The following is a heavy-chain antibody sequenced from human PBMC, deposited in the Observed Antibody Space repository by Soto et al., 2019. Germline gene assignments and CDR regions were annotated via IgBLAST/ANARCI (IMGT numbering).Heavy chain of an antibody. J-gene: IGHJ3*02. CDR1: GYTFTSYG. Sequence: ASVKVSCKASGYTFTSYGISWVRQAPGQGLEWMGWISAYNGNTNYAQKLQGRVTMTTDTSTSTAYMELRSLRSDDTAVYYCARDKDISWYFDWNIVLVIQDAFDIWG. CDR3: ARDKDISWYFDWNIVLVIQDAFDI. D-gene: IGHD3-22*01. V-gene: IGHV1-18*01. CDR2: ISAYNGNT.